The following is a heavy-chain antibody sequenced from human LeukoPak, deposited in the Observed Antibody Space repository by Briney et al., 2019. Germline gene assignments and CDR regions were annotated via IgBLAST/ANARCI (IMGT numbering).Heavy chain of an antibody. Sequence: SETLSLTCTVSGGSISSSSYYWGWIRQPPGKGLEWIGSIYYSGSTYYNPSLKSRVTISVDTSKNQFSLKLSSVAAADTAVYYCAISRDGSFGYWGQGTLVTVSS. V-gene: IGHV4-39*01. CDR3: AISRDGSFGY. J-gene: IGHJ4*02. CDR1: GGSISSSSYY. D-gene: IGHD5-24*01. CDR2: IYYSGST.